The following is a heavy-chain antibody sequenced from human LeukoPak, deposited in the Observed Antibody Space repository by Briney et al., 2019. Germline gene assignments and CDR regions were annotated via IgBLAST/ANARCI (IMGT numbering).Heavy chain of an antibody. Sequence: PSETLSLTCTVSGGSISSYYWSWIRQPPGKGLEWIGYIYYSGSTNYNPSLKSRVTISVDTSKNQFSLKLSSVTAADTAVYYCARYCSSTSCYTVYDAFDIWGQGTMVTVSS. CDR3: ARYCSSTSCYTVYDAFDI. CDR2: IYYSGST. D-gene: IGHD2-2*02. J-gene: IGHJ3*02. CDR1: GGSISSYY. V-gene: IGHV4-59*01.